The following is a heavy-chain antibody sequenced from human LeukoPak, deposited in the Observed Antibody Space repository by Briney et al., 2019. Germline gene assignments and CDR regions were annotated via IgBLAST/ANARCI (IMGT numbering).Heavy chain of an antibody. CDR1: GFTFSSYW. V-gene: IGHV3-7*01. J-gene: IGHJ5*02. CDR3: AGGNTYYDFWSGYSDNWFDP. Sequence: GGSLRLSCAASGFTFSSYWMSWVRRAPGKGLEWAANIKQDGSEKYYVDSVKGRFTISRDDAKNSLYLQMNSLRAEDTAVYYCAGGNTYYDFWSGYSDNWFDPWGQGTLVTVSS. D-gene: IGHD3-3*01. CDR2: IKQDGSEK.